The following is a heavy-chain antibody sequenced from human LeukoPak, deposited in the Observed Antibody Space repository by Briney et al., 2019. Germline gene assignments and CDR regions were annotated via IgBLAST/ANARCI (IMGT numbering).Heavy chain of an antibody. D-gene: IGHD3-22*01. CDR2: ISGSGDNT. CDR3: AKGSYYDSSGSFYFDY. Sequence: GGSLRLSCAASGFTFSSYAMSWVRQAPGKGLEWVSGISGSGDNTYYADSVKGRFTISRDNSKNTLFVQVNSLGTEDTAAYYCAKGSYYDSSGSFYFDYWGQGTLVTVSS. V-gene: IGHV3-23*01. J-gene: IGHJ4*02. CDR1: GFTFSSYA.